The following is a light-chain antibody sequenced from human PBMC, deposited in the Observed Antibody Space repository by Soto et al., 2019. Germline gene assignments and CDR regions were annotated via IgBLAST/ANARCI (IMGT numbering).Light chain of an antibody. CDR1: QSVRTK. CDR3: QQYYSYPPIT. Sequence: TVMTQSPATLSVSPGERATLSCRASQSVRTKVAWYQQTPGQAPRLLIYGASSRATGIPARFSGSGSGTDFTLTISCLQSEDFATYYCQQYYSYPPITFGQGTRLEIK. V-gene: IGKV3D-15*01. J-gene: IGKJ5*01. CDR2: GAS.